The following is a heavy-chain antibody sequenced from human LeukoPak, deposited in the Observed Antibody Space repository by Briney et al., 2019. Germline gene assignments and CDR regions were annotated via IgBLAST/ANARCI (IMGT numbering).Heavy chain of an antibody. D-gene: IGHD1-1*01. CDR2: ISGSNGTT. CDR3: ARPVVTTLAGTYYVDY. Sequence: PGGSLRLSCAASGFTFSSYAMSWVRQAPGRGLEWVSAISGSNGTTYYADSVKGRFTISRDDAKNTVYLQMDSLRTEDTAVYYCARPVVTTLAGTYYVDYWGQGTLVTVSS. V-gene: IGHV3-23*01. J-gene: IGHJ4*02. CDR1: GFTFSSYA.